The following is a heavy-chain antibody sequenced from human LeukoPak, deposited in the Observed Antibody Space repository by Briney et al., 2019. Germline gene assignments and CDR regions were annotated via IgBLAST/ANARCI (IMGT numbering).Heavy chain of an antibody. Sequence: GGSLRLSCAASGFTFSSYSMSWVRQAPGKGLGWVSYISSTSGTIYYADSVKGRFTISRDNAKNSLYLQMNSLRAEDTGVYYCAESGSYYHPFDLWGQGTLVTVSS. CDR3: AESGSYYHPFDL. J-gene: IGHJ4*02. CDR1: GFTFSSYS. D-gene: IGHD1-26*01. CDR2: ISSTSGTI. V-gene: IGHV3-48*01.